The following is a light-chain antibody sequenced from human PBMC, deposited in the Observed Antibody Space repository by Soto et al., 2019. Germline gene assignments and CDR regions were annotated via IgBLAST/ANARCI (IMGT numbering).Light chain of an antibody. CDR2: AAS. Sequence: DIQLTQSPSFLSASVGDRVTITCRASQGISSYLAWYRQRPGKAPKLLIYAASTLQSGVPSRFSGSGSGTEFTLTISRLEPEDVAVYYCQQYEAVVTFGQGTKVEI. V-gene: IGKV1-9*01. CDR3: QQYEAVVT. J-gene: IGKJ1*01. CDR1: QGISSY.